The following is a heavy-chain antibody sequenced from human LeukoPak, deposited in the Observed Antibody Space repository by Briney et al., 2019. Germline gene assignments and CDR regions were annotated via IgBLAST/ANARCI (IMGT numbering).Heavy chain of an antibody. J-gene: IGHJ5*01. D-gene: IGHD3-22*01. CDR2: IGTYEGDT. CDR1: TSR. CDR3: ARDLWNFYDSSGYYRDFDS. V-gene: IGHV1-18*01. Sequence: ASVKVSCKATSRISWVRQAPGQGLEWMGWIGTYEGDTYYAQKFQGRVTVTTDTSTSTVYMELRNLRSDDTAVYYCARDLWNFYDSSGYYRDFDSWGQETMVTVSS.